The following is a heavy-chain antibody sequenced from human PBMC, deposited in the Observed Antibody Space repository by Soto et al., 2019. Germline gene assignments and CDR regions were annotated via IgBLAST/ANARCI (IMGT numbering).Heavy chain of an antibody. J-gene: IGHJ3*02. CDR3: ARDLGYYDSSGYYHDAFDI. CDR2: IIPIFGTA. D-gene: IGHD3-22*01. CDR1: GGTFSSYA. V-gene: IGHV1-69*01. Sequence: QVQLVQSGAEVKKPGSSVKVSCKASGGTFSSYAISWVRQAPGQGLEWMGGIIPIFGTANYAQKFQGRVTITADESTSTAYMELGSLRSEDTAVYYCARDLGYYDSSGYYHDAFDIWGQGTMVTVSS.